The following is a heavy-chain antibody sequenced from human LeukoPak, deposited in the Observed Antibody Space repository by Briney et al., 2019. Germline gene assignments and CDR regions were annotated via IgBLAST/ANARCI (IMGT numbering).Heavy chain of an antibody. CDR1: GYTFTSYY. V-gene: IGHV1-2*02. D-gene: IGHD2-15*01. CDR2: INPNSGGT. CDR3: AREQLGYCSGGSCVAPFDP. J-gene: IGHJ5*02. Sequence: ASVKVSCKASGYTFTSYYMHWVRQAPGQGLEWMGWINPNSGGTNYAQKFQGRVTMTRDTSISTAYMELSRLRSDDTAVYYCAREQLGYCSGGSCVAPFDPWGQGTLVTVSS.